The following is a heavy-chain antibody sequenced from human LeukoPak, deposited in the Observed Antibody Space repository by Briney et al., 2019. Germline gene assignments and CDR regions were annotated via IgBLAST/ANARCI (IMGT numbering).Heavy chain of an antibody. CDR3: VSFYETY. Sequence: GGSLRLSCTASKFTFSHYGMQWVRQAPGKGLEWVAVISSDGSIKVYADSVKGRFTLSRDNSINTVDLQMNSLRAEDTAVYYCVSFYETYWGRGTLVTVSS. V-gene: IGHV3-30*03. D-gene: IGHD2/OR15-2a*01. CDR1: KFTFSHYG. CDR2: ISSDGSIK. J-gene: IGHJ4*02.